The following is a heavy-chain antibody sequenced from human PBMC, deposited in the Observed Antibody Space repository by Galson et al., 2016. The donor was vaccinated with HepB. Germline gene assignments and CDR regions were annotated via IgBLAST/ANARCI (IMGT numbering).Heavy chain of an antibody. CDR2: ISYDGSHK. CDR1: GFTFSTYA. V-gene: IGHV3-30-3*01. D-gene: IGHD5-24*01. CDR3: ARPRRWPQYYYGLDV. J-gene: IGHJ6*02. Sequence: SLRLSCAASGFTFSTYAMHWVRQAPGKGLEWVAVISYDGSHKHYRDSVKGRFTISRDNSKNTLYLQMNSLRREDTAVYYCARPRRWPQYYYGLDVWGQGTPVTVSS.